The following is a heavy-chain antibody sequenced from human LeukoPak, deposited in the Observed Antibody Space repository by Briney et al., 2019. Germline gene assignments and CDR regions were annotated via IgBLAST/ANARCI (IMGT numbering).Heavy chain of an antibody. Sequence: GGSLRLSCAASGFTFSDYYMSWIRQAPGKGLEWVANIKQDGSEKYYVDSVKGRFTISRDNAKNSLYLQMNSLRAEDTAVYYCARVLGYCSSTSCYAFDAFDIWGQGTMVTVSS. CDR3: ARVLGYCSSTSCYAFDAFDI. CDR2: IKQDGSEK. V-gene: IGHV3-7*01. D-gene: IGHD2-2*01. J-gene: IGHJ3*02. CDR1: GFTFSDYY.